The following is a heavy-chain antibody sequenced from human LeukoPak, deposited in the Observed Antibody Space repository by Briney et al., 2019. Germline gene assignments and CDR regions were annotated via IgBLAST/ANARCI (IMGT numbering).Heavy chain of an antibody. CDR1: AGSISSNY. CDR2: VSYTGRT. V-gene: IGHV4-59*07. D-gene: IGHD3-22*01. Sequence: PSDSLSLTCSVSAGSISSNYCASTRQSPGKGLGYIGQVSYTGRTRYNPPRQRRRTISLHTSNNHFSLQLTSVSAADTAVYYCARLLDYDNSGAPDIFDIWGQGTMVTVSS. CDR3: ARLLDYDNSGAPDIFDI. J-gene: IGHJ3*02.